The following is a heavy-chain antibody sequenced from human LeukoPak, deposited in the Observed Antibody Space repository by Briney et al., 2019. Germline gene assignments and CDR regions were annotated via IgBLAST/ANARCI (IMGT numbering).Heavy chain of an antibody. CDR1: GGSFSGYY. CDR2: INHSGST. CDR3: ARQQLVPGRAFDI. Sequence: SETLSLTCAVYGGSFSGYYWSWIRQPPGKGLEWIEEINHSGSTNYNPSLKSRVTISVDTSKNQFSRKLSSVTSADTAVYYCARQQLVPGRAFDIWGEGTMVTVSS. J-gene: IGHJ3*02. V-gene: IGHV4-34*01. D-gene: IGHD6-13*01.